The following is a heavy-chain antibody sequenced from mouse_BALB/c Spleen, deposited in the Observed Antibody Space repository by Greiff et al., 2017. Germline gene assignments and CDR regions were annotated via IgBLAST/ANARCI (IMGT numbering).Heavy chain of an antibody. CDR1: GFTFSSFG. V-gene: IGHV5-17*02. CDR2: ISSGSGTI. D-gene: IGHD1-1*01. J-gene: IGHJ3*01. CDR3: ARGSSYAWFAY. Sequence: EVQLQQSGGGLVQPGGSRKLSCAASGFTFSSFGMHWVRQAPGKGLEWVAYISSGSGTIYYADTVKGRFTISRDNPKNTLFLQMTSLRSEDTAMYYGARGSSYAWFAYWGQGTLVTVSA.